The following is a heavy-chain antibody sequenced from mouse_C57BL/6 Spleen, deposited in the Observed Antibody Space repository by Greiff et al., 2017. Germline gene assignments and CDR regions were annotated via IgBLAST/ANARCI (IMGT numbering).Heavy chain of an antibody. CDR1: GYTFTSYW. CDR3: ASYYGSSLFAY. V-gene: IGHV1-55*01. CDR2: IYPGSGST. Sequence: QVQLKQSGAELVKPGASVKMSCKASGYTFTSYWITWVKQRPGQGLEWIGDIYPGSGSTNYNEKFKSKATLTVDTSSSTAYMQLSSLTSEDSAVYYCASYYGSSLFAYWGQGTLVTVSA. J-gene: IGHJ3*01. D-gene: IGHD1-1*01.